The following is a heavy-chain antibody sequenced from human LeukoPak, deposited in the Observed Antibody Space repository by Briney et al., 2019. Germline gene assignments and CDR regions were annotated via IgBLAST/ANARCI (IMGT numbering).Heavy chain of an antibody. CDR1: GFTFSSYW. CDR3: ASLYNSGWYWDFGAAAADYMDV. D-gene: IGHD6-19*01. Sequence: GGSLRLSCAASGFTFSSYWTSWVRQAPGKGLEWVANIKQDGSEKYYVDSVKGRFTISRDNTKNSLYLHMDNLRAEDTAVYYCASLYNSGWYWDFGAAAADYMDVWGKGTTVTVSS. V-gene: IGHV3-7*01. CDR2: IKQDGSEK. J-gene: IGHJ6*03.